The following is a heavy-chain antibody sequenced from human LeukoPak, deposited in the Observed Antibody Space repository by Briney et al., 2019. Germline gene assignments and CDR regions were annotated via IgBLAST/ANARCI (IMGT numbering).Heavy chain of an antibody. V-gene: IGHV3-9*03. CDR1: GFTFRGYA. Sequence: GGSLRLSCAASGFTFRGYAMCWVRQAPGKGLEWVSGISWDSSSVAYADSVKGRFTISRDNAKNSLYLQMNSLRAEGMALYYCAKDVGGPLADAFDIWGQGTMVTVSS. CDR2: ISWDSSSV. J-gene: IGHJ3*02. D-gene: IGHD2-15*01. CDR3: AKDVGGPLADAFDI.